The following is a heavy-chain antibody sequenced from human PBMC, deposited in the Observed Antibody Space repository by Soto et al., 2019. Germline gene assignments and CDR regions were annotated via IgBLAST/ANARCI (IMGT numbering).Heavy chain of an antibody. CDR1: GINFSDHF. Sequence: QAQVVESGGGLVKPGGSLRLSCATSGINFSDHFMAWIRLSPGKGLEWIAYISGSGTTIYYADSVRGRFTISRDNANDSLYLQRNSLRAEDTAVYYCARNGRYKTPYDDFDTWGQGTMVTVSS. D-gene: IGHD1-26*01. CDR3: ARNGRYKTPYDDFDT. CDR2: ISGSGTTI. V-gene: IGHV3-11*01. J-gene: IGHJ3*02.